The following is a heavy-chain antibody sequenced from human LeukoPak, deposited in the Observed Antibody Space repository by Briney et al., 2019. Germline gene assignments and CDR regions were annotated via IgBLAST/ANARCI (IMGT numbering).Heavy chain of an antibody. D-gene: IGHD6-6*01. Sequence: SETLSLTCTVSGGSISSYYWSWIRQPPGKGLEWIGYIYYSGSTNYNPSLKSRVIISVDTSKNQFSLNLSSVTAADTAVYYCARDIGAAHGAFDIWGQGTMVSVSS. CDR1: GGSISSYY. CDR2: IYYSGST. V-gene: IGHV4-59*01. J-gene: IGHJ3*02. CDR3: ARDIGAAHGAFDI.